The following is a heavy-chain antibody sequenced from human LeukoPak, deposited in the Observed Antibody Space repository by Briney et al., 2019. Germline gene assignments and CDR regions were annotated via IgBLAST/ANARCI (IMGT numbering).Heavy chain of an antibody. CDR3: AKDVSLAGEADY. CDR1: GFIFSAYG. D-gene: IGHD6-19*01. Sequence: GGSLRLSCVASGFIFSAYGMNWVRQAPGKGLEGGSYISGSSRNIYYADSVKGRFTISRDNSKNTLYLQMNSLRAEDTAVYYCAKDVSLAGEADYWGQGTLVTVSS. V-gene: IGHV3-48*01. CDR2: ISGSSRNI. J-gene: IGHJ4*02.